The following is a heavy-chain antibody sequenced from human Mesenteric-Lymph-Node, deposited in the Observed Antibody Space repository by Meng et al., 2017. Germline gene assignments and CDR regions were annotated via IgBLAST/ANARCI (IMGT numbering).Heavy chain of an antibody. CDR2: INTDGSST. CDR3: ARYSGYDLYYYGMDV. Sequence: GESLKISCAASGFTFSAYWIHWVRHPPGKGLVWVSRINTDGSSTRYADSVEGRFTISRDNAKNSLYLQMNSLRAEDTAVYYCARYSGYDLYYYGMDVWGQGTTVTVSS. CDR1: GFTFSAYW. V-gene: IGHV3-74*01. D-gene: IGHD5-12*01. J-gene: IGHJ6*02.